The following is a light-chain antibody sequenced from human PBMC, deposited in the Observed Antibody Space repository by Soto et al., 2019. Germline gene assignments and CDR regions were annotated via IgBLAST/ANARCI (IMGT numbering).Light chain of an antibody. V-gene: IGKV3-11*01. J-gene: IGKJ5*01. Sequence: EIVLTQSPATLSLSPGERATLSCRASQSVSSYLAWYQQKPGQAPRLLIYDASNRATGIPARFSGSGSGTDFTLTISSVDPEDFAVYYCQQRSDWPPITFGQGTRLEIK. CDR2: DAS. CDR1: QSVSSY. CDR3: QQRSDWPPIT.